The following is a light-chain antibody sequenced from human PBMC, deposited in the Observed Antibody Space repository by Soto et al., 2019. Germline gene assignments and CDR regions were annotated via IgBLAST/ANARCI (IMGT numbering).Light chain of an antibody. CDR1: SSDVGGYNY. CDR3: SSYTSSSTLV. Sequence: QSALTQPASVSGSPGQSITISCTGTSSDVGGYNYVSWYQHHPGKAPKLMIYDVSNRPSGVSNRLSGSKSGNTASLTISGLQAEDEADYYCSSYTSSSTLVFVTGTKVTVL. CDR2: DVS. V-gene: IGLV2-14*03. J-gene: IGLJ1*01.